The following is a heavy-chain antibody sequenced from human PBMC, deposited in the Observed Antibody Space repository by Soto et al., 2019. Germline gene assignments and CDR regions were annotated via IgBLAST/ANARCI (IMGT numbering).Heavy chain of an antibody. CDR1: GASFTCCS. J-gene: IGHJ5*02. Sequence: QVQLQESGPGLVKPSETLSLTCTVSGASFTCCSWSWIRQPAGKGLEWIGRFYSTYSSIYTPNPTSRVTSSLDTSKNELSLKVASVTAAETAVYYCARDGDTAGDLWGQGTLVTVSS. D-gene: IGHD3-3*01. CDR2: FYSTYSS. V-gene: IGHV4-4*07. CDR3: ARDGDTAGDL.